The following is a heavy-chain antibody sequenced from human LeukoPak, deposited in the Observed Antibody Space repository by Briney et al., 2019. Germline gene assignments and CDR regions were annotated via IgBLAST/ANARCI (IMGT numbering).Heavy chain of an antibody. J-gene: IGHJ6*03. Sequence: AASVKVSCKASGYTFTSYGISWVRQAPGQGLEWMGWISAYNGNTNYAQKLQGRVTMTTDTSTSTAYMELRSLRSEDTAVYYCARDSGAAAGKGYYYYYMDVWGKGTTVTVSS. CDR1: GYTFTSYG. V-gene: IGHV1-18*01. D-gene: IGHD6-13*01. CDR3: ARDSGAAAGKGYYYYYMDV. CDR2: ISAYNGNT.